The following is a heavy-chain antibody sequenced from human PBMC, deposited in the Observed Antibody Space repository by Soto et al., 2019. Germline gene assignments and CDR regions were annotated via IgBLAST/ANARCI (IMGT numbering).Heavy chain of an antibody. CDR2: IYYSGST. CDR1: GGSISSGGYY. Sequence: LSLTCTVSGGSISSGGYYWSWIRQHPGKGLEWIGCIYYSGSTYYNPSLKSRVTISVDTSKNQFSLKLSSVTAADTAVYYCARGQYQLLIYYYGMDVWGQGTTVTVSS. J-gene: IGHJ6*02. CDR3: ARGQYQLLIYYYGMDV. V-gene: IGHV4-31*03. D-gene: IGHD2-2*01.